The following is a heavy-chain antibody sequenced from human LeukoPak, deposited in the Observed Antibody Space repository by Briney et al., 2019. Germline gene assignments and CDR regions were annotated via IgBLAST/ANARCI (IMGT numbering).Heavy chain of an antibody. CDR2: ISNGNT. CDR3: ARDKARSYGRYFDP. V-gene: IGHV4-59*01. J-gene: IGHJ5*02. Sequence: SETLSLTCSVAGGSISTYYWNWIRQTPGKGLEWIGHISNGNTDYNPSLKSRVTISVDTSKNQFSLKLTSVTAADTAVYYCARDKARSYGRYFDPWGQGALVIVSS. D-gene: IGHD5-18*01. CDR1: GGSISTYY.